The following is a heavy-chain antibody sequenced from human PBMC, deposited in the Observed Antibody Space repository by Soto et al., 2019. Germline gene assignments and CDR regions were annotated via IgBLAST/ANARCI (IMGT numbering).Heavy chain of an antibody. Sequence: SXKVSCKASGYIXSGYYRDWVRQAPGQGLEWIGWINPKSCGTNYAQKFQVWVTITRYTSISTAYMELSRLRSDDTSVYYCARDSGSSSYTFAPWGQGTLVTVSS. V-gene: IGHV1-2*04. CDR1: GYIXSGYY. CDR2: INPKSCGT. D-gene: IGHD6-13*01. CDR3: ARDSGSSSYTFAP. J-gene: IGHJ5*02.